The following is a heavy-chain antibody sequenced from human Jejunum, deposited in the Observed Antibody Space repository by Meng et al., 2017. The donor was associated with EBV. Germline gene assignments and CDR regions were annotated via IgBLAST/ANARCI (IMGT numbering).Heavy chain of an antibody. CDR2: ISATSGST. V-gene: IGHV3-23*04. J-gene: IGHJ4*02. D-gene: IGHD3-22*01. CDR3: AKDDVYDNTGHYFGYFDY. CDR1: GLPFSSYA. Sequence: VQLVASGGGLVQPGGCWRLCFAAAGLPFSSYAMSWVRQAPGKGLEWVSGISATSGSTSYADSVKGRFTISRDNSKHTLYLQMNSLRAEDTAVYYCAKDDVYDNTGHYFGYFDYWGQGTMVTVYS.